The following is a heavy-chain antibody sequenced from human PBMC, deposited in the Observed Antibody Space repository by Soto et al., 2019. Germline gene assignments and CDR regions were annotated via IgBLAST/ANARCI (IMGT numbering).Heavy chain of an antibody. J-gene: IGHJ4*02. CDR1: GGSISNHY. V-gene: IGHV4-59*11. CDR3: TRANWYSEY. Sequence: QVQLQESGPGLVKPSETLSLTCTVSGGSISNHYWSWIRQPPGKGLEWIGYIYYNGNTNYNPPLKSRVTMSVDTSKSQISRKLSSVTAADTAVYYCTRANWYSEYWGQGTLVTVSS. CDR2: IYYNGNT. D-gene: IGHD7-27*01.